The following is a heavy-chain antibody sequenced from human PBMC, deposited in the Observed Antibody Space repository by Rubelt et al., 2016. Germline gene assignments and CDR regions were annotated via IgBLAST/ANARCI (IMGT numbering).Heavy chain of an antibody. Sequence: QVQLVQSGAEVKKPGASVTVSCKASGYTFTSYAMHWVRQAPGPRLEWMGLINAGNVNTKYSQKFPGRVTSTRETYASRADMERSSLRCEDTAVYYWARKGYGYGMDVWGQGTTVTVSS. CDR1: GYTFTSYA. V-gene: IGHV1-3*01. CDR3: ARKGYGYGMDV. J-gene: IGHJ6*02. D-gene: IGHD3-16*01. CDR2: INAGNVNT.